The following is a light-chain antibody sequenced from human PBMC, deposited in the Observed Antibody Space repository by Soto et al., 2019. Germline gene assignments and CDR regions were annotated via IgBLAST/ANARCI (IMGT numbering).Light chain of an antibody. CDR2: KVF. V-gene: IGKV2-30*01. J-gene: IGKJ3*01. CDR3: MQGTHWPPN. CDR1: QSLVYSDGNTY. Sequence: DVVMTQSPLSLPVTLGQPASISCRSSQSLVYSDGNTYLSWFQQRPGQSPRRLIYKVFNRDSGVPERVSASGSDTYFTLKISRVEAEDVGVYYCMQGTHWPPNFGPGTKVEIK.